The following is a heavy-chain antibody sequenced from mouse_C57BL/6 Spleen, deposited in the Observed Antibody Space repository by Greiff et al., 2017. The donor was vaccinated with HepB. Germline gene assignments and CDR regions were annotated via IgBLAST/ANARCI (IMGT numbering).Heavy chain of an antibody. CDR2: ISDGGSYT. V-gene: IGHV5-4*01. CDR3: ARGAYGTYYFDY. J-gene: IGHJ2*01. Sequence: DVQLVESGGGLVKPGGSLKLSCAASGFTFSSYAMSWVRQTPEKRLEWVATISDGGSYTYYPDNVKGRFTISRDNAKNNLYLQMSHLKSEDTAMYYCARGAYGTYYFDYWGQGTTLTVSS. CDR1: GFTFSSYA. D-gene: IGHD1-1*01.